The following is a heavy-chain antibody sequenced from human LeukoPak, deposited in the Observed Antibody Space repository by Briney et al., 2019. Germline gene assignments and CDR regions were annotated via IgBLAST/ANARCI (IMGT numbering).Heavy chain of an antibody. CDR3: ARDVVVVVAATLYYYYGMDV. V-gene: IGHV4-4*07. CDR1: GGSISSYY. D-gene: IGHD2-15*01. CDR2: IYTSGST. Sequence: SETLSLTCTVSGGSISSYYWSWIRQPAGKGLEWIGRIYTSGSTNYNPSLKSRVTTSVDTSKNQFSLKLSSVTAADTAVYYCARDVVVVVAATLYYYYGMDVWGQGTTVTVSS. J-gene: IGHJ6*02.